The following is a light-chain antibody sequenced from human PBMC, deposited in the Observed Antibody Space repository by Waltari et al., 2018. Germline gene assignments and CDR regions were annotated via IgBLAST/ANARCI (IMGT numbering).Light chain of an antibody. Sequence: EIVLTPSPATLSLSPGENATLPCRASQSVSSYLAWYQQKPGQAPRLLIYDASNRATGIPARFSGSGSGTDFTLTISSLEPEDFAVYYCQQPPLTFGGGTKVEIK. CDR1: QSVSSY. J-gene: IGKJ4*01. CDR2: DAS. V-gene: IGKV3-11*01. CDR3: QQPPLT.